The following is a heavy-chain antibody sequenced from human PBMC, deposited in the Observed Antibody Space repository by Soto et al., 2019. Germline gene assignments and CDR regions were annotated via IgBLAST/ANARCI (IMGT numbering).Heavy chain of an antibody. Sequence: SETLSLTCTVSGGSISSGGYYWSWIRQHPGKGLEWIGYIYYSGSTYYNPSLKSRVTISVDTSKNQFSLKLSSVTAADTAVYYCARVGAGKYCSSTSCYFDYWGQGTLVTVFS. V-gene: IGHV4-31*03. D-gene: IGHD2-2*01. CDR1: GGSISSGGYY. CDR3: ARVGAGKYCSSTSCYFDY. CDR2: IYYSGST. J-gene: IGHJ4*02.